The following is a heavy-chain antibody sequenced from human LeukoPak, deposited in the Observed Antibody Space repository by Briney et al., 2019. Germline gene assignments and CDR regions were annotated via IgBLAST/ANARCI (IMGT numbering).Heavy chain of an antibody. CDR3: ARVQQHYYDSSGYIPFDY. CDR2: IWYDGSNK. D-gene: IGHD3-22*01. V-gene: IGHV3-33*01. CDR1: GFTFSSYG. J-gene: IGHJ4*02. Sequence: PGGSLRLSCAASGFTFSSYGMHWVRQAPGKGLEWVAVIWYDGSNKYYADSVKGRFTISRDNSKNTLYLQMNSLRDEDTAVYYCARVQQHYYDSSGYIPFDYWGQGTLVTVSS.